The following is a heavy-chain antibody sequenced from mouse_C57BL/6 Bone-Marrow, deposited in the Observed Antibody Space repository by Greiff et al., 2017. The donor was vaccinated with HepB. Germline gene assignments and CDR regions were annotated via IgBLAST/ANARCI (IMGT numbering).Heavy chain of an antibody. CDR1: GFTFSSYT. J-gene: IGHJ3*01. CDR2: ISGGGGNT. Sequence: LQQSGGGLVKPGGSLKLSCAASGFTFSSYTMSWVRQTPEKRLEWVATISGGGGNTYYPDSVKGRFTISRDNAKNTLYLQMSSLRSEDTALYYCASNYYGSAGFAYGGQGTLVTVSA. V-gene: IGHV5-9*01. CDR3: ASNYYGSAGFAY. D-gene: IGHD1-1*01.